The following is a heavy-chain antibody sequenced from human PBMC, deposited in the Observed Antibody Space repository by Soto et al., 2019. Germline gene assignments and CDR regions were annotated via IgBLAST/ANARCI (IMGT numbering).Heavy chain of an antibody. V-gene: IGHV1-69*12. CDR1: GGTFSSYA. J-gene: IGHJ6*02. Sequence: QVQLVQSGAEVKKPGSSVKVSCKASGGTFSSYAISWVRQAPGQGLEWMGGIIPIFGTANYAQKFQGRVTRTADEATSTAYMELSSLRSEDTAVYYCARVRRAAAGNYYYSSGMDVWGQGTTVTVSS. CDR3: ARVRRAAAGNYYYSSGMDV. CDR2: IIPIFGTA. D-gene: IGHD6-13*01.